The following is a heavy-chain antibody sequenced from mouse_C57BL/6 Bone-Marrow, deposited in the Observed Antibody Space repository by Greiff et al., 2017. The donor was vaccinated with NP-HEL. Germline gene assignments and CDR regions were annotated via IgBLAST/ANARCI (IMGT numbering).Heavy chain of an antibody. CDR1: GFTFSSYG. CDR2: ISSGGSYT. V-gene: IGHV5-6*01. Sequence: EVQLQESGGDLVKPGGSLKLSCAASGFTFSSYGMSWVRQTPDKRLEWVATISSGGSYTYYPDSVKGRFTISRDNAKNTLYLQMSSLKSEDTAMYYCARRTLGFAYWGQGTLVTVSA. CDR3: ARRTLGFAY. D-gene: IGHD4-1*01. J-gene: IGHJ3*01.